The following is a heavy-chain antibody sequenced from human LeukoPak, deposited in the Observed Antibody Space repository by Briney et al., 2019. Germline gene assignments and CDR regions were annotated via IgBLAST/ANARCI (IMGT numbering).Heavy chain of an antibody. J-gene: IGHJ4*02. Sequence: SETLSLTCTVSGGSISSSSYYWGWIRQPPGKGLEWIGSIYYSGSTYYNPSLKSRVTISVDTSKNQFSLKLSSVTAADTAVYYCARYQQWLGKHYFDYWGQGTLVTVSS. D-gene: IGHD6-19*01. CDR1: GGSISSSSYY. CDR2: IYYSGST. V-gene: IGHV4-39*07. CDR3: ARYQQWLGKHYFDY.